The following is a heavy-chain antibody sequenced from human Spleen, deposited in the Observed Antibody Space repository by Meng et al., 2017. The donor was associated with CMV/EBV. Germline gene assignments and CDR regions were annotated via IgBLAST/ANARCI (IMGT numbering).Heavy chain of an antibody. V-gene: IGHV3-73*01. CDR2: IRSKANSYAT. CDR1: GFTFSGSA. CDR3: TTWGADGSYLSDY. J-gene: IGHJ4*02. D-gene: IGHD1-26*01. Sequence: GGSRRLSWPAFGFTFSGSAMHWVRQASGKGLEWVGRIRSKANSYATAYAVSVKGRFTISRDDSKNTAYLQMNSLKTEDTAVYYCTTWGADGSYLSDYWGQGTLVTVSS.